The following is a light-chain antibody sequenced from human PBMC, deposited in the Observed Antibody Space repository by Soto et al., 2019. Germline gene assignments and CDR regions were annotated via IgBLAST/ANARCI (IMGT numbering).Light chain of an antibody. CDR2: GAS. Sequence: EIVSTQSPGTLSLSPGERATLSCRVSQSVTSNYIAWYQQKPGQAPRLLIYGASSRATGIPDRFSGSGSGTDFTLTISRLEPADFAVYYCQRYGSSRPWTFGQGTKVDIK. CDR3: QRYGSSRPWT. V-gene: IGKV3-20*01. CDR1: QSVTSNY. J-gene: IGKJ1*01.